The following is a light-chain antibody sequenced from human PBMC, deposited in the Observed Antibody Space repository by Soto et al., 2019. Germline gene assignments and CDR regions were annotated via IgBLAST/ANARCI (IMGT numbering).Light chain of an antibody. J-gene: IGLJ2*01. CDR2: DVS. CDR3: SSFATRRPVV. Sequence: QSALTQPASVSGSPGQSITISCTGTSSDVGAYNSVSWYQQHPGNAPKLMIYDVSNRPSGVSNRFSGFKSGNTASLSISELQTEDEADYYCSSFATRRPVVFGGGTKLTVL. CDR1: SSDVGAYNS. V-gene: IGLV2-14*03.